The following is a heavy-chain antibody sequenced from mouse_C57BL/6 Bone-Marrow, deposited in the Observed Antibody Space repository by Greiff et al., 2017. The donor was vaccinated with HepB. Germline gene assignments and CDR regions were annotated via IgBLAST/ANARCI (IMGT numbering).Heavy chain of an antibody. D-gene: IGHD6-2*01. J-gene: IGHJ1*03. CDR3: AMERIVSIGYFDV. CDR1: GYTFTSYW. CDR2: IYPSDSDT. Sequence: VQLQQPGAELVKPGASVKVSCKASGYTFTSYWMHWVKQRPGQGLEWIGRIYPSDSDTNYNQKFKGEATLTVDKSSSTAYMQLSSLTSVHSAVYYCAMERIVSIGYFDVGGTGTSVAVSS. V-gene: IGHV1-74*01.